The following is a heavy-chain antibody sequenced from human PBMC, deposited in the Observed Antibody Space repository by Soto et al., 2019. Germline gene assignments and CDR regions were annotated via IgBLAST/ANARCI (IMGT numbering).Heavy chain of an antibody. D-gene: IGHD3-22*01. V-gene: IGHV3-33*01. CDR2: IWYDGSNK. Sequence: GGSLRLSCAASGFTFSSYGMHWVRQAPGKGLEWVAVIWYDGSNKYYADSVKGRFTISRDNSKSTLYLQMNSLRAEDTAVYYCARDGSGPYYYYDSSGYHDYWGQGTLVTVSS. CDR1: GFTFSSYG. CDR3: ARDGSGPYYYYDSSGYHDY. J-gene: IGHJ4*02.